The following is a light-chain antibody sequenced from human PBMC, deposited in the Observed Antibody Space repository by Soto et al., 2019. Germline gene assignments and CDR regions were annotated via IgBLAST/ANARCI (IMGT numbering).Light chain of an antibody. CDR3: QQYNSYPWT. CDR2: DAS. Sequence: IQLTQSPSSLSASVGDRVAITCRTSQSINNYLNWYQQKPGKAPKLLIYDASSLESGAPSRFSGSGSGTELTLTINSLQPDDFASYYCQQYNSYPWTFGQGTKVDIK. J-gene: IGKJ1*01. CDR1: QSINNY. V-gene: IGKV1-5*01.